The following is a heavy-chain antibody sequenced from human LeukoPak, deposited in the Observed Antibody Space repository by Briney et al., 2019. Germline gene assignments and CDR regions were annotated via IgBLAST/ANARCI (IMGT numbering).Heavy chain of an antibody. V-gene: IGHV1-2*02. CDR2: INPNSGGT. J-gene: IGHJ5*02. CDR3: ARDPDCSSTGCYVGGWFDP. CDR1: GYTFTGYY. D-gene: IGHD2-2*01. Sequence: ASVKVSCKASGYTFTGYYMHWVRQAPGQGLEWMGWINPNSGGTNYAQKFQGRVTMTRDTSISTAYMELSRLRSDDTAVYYCARDPDCSSTGCYVGGWFDPWGQGTLVTVSS.